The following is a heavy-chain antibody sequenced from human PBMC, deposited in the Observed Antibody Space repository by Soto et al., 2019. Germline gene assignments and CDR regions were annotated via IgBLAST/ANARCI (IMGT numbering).Heavy chain of an antibody. J-gene: IGHJ3*02. V-gene: IGHV4-30-2*01. Sequence: QLQLQESGSGLVKPSQTLSLTCAVSGGSISSGGYSWSWIRQPPGKGLEWIGYIYHSGSTYYNPSLKSRVTISVDRSKNQFSLKLSSVTAADTAGYYCARVGTTVNDAFDIWGQGTMVTVSS. CDR1: GGSISSGGYS. CDR2: IYHSGST. D-gene: IGHD4-17*01. CDR3: ARVGTTVNDAFDI.